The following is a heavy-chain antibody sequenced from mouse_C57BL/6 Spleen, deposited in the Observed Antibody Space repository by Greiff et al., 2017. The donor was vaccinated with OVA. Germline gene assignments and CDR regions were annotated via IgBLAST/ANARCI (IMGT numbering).Heavy chain of an antibody. CDR1: GYTFTSYW. J-gene: IGHJ3*01. V-gene: IGHV1-55*01. D-gene: IGHD3-2*02. Sequence: QVQLKESGAELVKPGASVKMSCKASGYTFTSYWITWVKQRPGQGLEWIGDIYPGSGSTNYNEKFKSKATLTVDTSSSTAYMQLSSLTSEDSAVYYCARENSGFAYWGQGTLVTVSA. CDR2: IYPGSGST. CDR3: ARENSGFAY.